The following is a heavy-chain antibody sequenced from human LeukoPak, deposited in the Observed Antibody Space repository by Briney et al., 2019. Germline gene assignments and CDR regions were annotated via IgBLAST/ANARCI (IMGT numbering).Heavy chain of an antibody. CDR2: TNHSGST. CDR1: GGSFSGYY. J-gene: IGHJ4*02. Sequence: SETLSLTCAVYGGSFSGYYWSWIRQPPGKGLEWIGETNHSGSTNYNPSLKSRVTISVDTSKNQFSLKLSSVTAADTAVYYCARGYYGDYDWDYWGQGTLVTVSS. V-gene: IGHV4-34*01. CDR3: ARGYYGDYDWDY. D-gene: IGHD4-17*01.